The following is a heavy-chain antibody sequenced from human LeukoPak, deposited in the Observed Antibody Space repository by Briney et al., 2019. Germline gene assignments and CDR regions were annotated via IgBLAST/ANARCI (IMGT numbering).Heavy chain of an antibody. D-gene: IGHD3-10*01. CDR3: ARGATMVRGVKRYYYYYMDV. CDR2: IRYDGSNK. V-gene: IGHV3-30*02. Sequence: PGGSLRLSCAASGFTFSSYSMNWVRQAPGKGLEWVAFIRYDGSNKYYADSVKGRFTISRDNSKNTLYLQMNSLRAEDTAVYYCARGATMVRGVKRYYYYYMDVWGKGTTVTVSS. J-gene: IGHJ6*03. CDR1: GFTFSSYS.